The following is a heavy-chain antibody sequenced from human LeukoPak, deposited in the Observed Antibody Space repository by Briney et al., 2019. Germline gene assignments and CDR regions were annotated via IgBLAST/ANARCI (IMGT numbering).Heavy chain of an antibody. Sequence: PGGSLRLSCAASGFTFSSYAMSWVRQAPGKGLEWVSGISPSGDTTYYAGSVKGRFTVSRDNSKNTLYLQINSLRAEDTAVYYCAKDDRWLQYNDWGQGTLVTVSS. J-gene: IGHJ4*02. CDR3: AKDDRWLQYND. D-gene: IGHD5-24*01. CDR2: ISPSGDTT. CDR1: GFTFSSYA. V-gene: IGHV3-23*01.